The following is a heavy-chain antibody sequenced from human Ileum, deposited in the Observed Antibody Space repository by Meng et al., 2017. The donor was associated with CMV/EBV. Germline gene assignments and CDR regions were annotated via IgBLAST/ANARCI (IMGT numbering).Heavy chain of an antibody. CDR3: ARAYSGLDY. CDR2: IYYSGST. Sequence: SETLSLTCTVPGGSISSYYWSWTRQPPGKGLEWSGYIYYSGSTNYNPSLKSRETISADTSKNQFSLKLSSVTAANTAVYYCARAYSGLDYWGQGTLVTVSS. D-gene: IGHD1-26*01. CDR1: GGSISSYY. J-gene: IGHJ4*02. V-gene: IGHV4-59*01.